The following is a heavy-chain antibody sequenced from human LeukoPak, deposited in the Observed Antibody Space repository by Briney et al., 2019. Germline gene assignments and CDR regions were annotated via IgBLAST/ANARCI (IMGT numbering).Heavy chain of an antibody. CDR3: AKPATIFGNYFDY. V-gene: IGHV3-11*01. CDR2: ISSSGLTI. J-gene: IGHJ4*02. D-gene: IGHD3-3*01. CDR1: GFTFSDYY. Sequence: GGSLRLSCAVSGFTFSDYYISWIRQAPEKGLEWVSYISSSGLTIYYADSVKGRFTISRDNSKNSLYLQMNSLRAEDTALYYCAKPATIFGNYFDYWGQGTLVTVPS.